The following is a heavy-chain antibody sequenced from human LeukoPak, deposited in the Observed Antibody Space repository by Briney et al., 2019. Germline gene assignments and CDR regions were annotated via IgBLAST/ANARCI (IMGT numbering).Heavy chain of an antibody. Sequence: PGGSLRLSCAASGFTFSSYGMHWVRQAPGKGLEWVAVIWYDGSNKYYADSEKGRFTISRDNSKNTLYLQMNSLRAEDTAVYYCARDRSQSGYFDYWGQGTLVTVSS. D-gene: IGHD3-10*01. J-gene: IGHJ4*02. CDR2: IWYDGSNK. CDR1: GFTFSSYG. V-gene: IGHV3-33*01. CDR3: ARDRSQSGYFDY.